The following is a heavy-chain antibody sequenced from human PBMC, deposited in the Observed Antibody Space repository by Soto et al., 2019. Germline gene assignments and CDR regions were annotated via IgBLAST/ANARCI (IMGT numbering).Heavy chain of an antibody. CDR3: ARVYPSDTRYGYVGNNWFDP. Sequence: GASVKVSCKAIGYSFTSHYMHWVRQAPGQGLEWMGTIYPGGVNIGYAQKFKGRVTMTKDTSTSTVYMELSSLRSEDTAVYYCARVYPSDTRYGYVGNNWFDPWGQGTLVTVSS. CDR1: GYSFTSHY. J-gene: IGHJ5*02. V-gene: IGHV1-46*03. CDR2: IYPGGVNI. D-gene: IGHD5-18*01.